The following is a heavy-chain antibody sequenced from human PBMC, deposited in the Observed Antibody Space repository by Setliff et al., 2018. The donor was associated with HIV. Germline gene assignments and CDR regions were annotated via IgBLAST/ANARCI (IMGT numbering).Heavy chain of an antibody. CDR2: ISAYNENI. J-gene: IGHJ4*02. CDR3: ATAKEHWLSEGGFDY. V-gene: IGHV1-18*01. CDR1: SDTFSKYG. D-gene: IGHD6-19*01. Sequence: ASVKVSCKASSDTFSKYGISWVRQAPGQGLAWMGWISAYNENIKLTHKLQGRVTMTTNTSTNTAYMELKSLTSDDTAMYYCATAKEHWLSEGGFDYWGQGTLVTVSS.